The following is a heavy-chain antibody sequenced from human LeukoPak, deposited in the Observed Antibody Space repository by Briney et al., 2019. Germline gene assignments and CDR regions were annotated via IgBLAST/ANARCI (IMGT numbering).Heavy chain of an antibody. D-gene: IGHD3-22*01. V-gene: IGHV4-59*01. CDR1: GGSINSYY. CDR3: ARTYYYDSSGYYTLEYYFDY. J-gene: IGHJ4*02. Sequence: SETLSLTCTVSGGSINSYYWSWIRQPPGKGLEWIGYIYYSGSTNYNPSLKSRVTISVDTSKNQFSLKLSSVIAADTAVYYCARTYYYDSSGYYTLEYYFDYWGQGTLVTVSS. CDR2: IYYSGST.